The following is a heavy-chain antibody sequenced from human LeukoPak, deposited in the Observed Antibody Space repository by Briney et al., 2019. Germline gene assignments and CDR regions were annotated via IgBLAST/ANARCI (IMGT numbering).Heavy chain of an antibody. J-gene: IGHJ6*02. V-gene: IGHV3-23*01. D-gene: IGHD1-14*01. CDR3: AKYPDRYFYSGMDV. CDR1: GFTFSSYA. CDR2: ISDAGGRT. Sequence: GGSLRLSCAASGFTFSSYAMNWVRQAPGKGLEWVSTISDAGGRTYYADSVKGRFTISRDNSKNTLYLQMNSLRAEDTAVYYCAKYPDRYFYSGMDVWGQGTTVTVSS.